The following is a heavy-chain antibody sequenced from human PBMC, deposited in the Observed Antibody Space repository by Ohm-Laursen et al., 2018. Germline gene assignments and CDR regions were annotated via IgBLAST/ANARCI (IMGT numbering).Heavy chain of an antibody. Sequence: SVKVSCKASGYTFTSYGISWVRQAPGQGLEWMGWINAYNGNTNYAQKLQGRVTMTTDTSTSTAYMELRSLRSDDTAVYYCARGEVTIFGVVKNYGMDVWGQGTTVTVSS. V-gene: IGHV1-18*01. D-gene: IGHD3-3*01. CDR2: INAYNGNT. CDR3: ARGEVTIFGVVKNYGMDV. CDR1: GYTFTSYG. J-gene: IGHJ6*02.